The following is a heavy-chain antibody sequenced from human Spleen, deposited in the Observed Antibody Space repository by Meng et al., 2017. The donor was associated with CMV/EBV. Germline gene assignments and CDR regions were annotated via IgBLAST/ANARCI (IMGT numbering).Heavy chain of an antibody. CDR2: IYWNDDK. J-gene: IGHJ4*02. D-gene: IGHD2-2*01. CDR1: GFSLSTSGVG. CDR3: AHTDCSSTSCYELDFDY. Sequence: SGPTLVKPTQPLTLTCTFSGFSLSTSGVGVGWIRQPPGKALEWLALIYWNDDKRYSPSLKSRLTITKDTSKNQVVLTMTNMDPVDTATYYCAHTDCSSTSCYELDFDYWGQGTVVTVSS. V-gene: IGHV2-5*01.